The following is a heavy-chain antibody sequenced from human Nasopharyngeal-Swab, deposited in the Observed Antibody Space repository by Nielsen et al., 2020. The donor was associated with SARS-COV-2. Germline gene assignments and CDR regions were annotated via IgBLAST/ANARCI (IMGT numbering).Heavy chain of an antibody. Sequence: WIRQPPGKGLEWIGYIYYSGSTNYNPSLKSRVTISVDTSKNKFSLKLSAVTAADTAVYYCARRAVGGYHPNYYYGMDVWGQGTTVTVSS. J-gene: IGHJ6*02. V-gene: IGHV4-59*08. D-gene: IGHD5-18*01. CDR3: ARRAVGGYHPNYYYGMDV. CDR2: IYYSGST.